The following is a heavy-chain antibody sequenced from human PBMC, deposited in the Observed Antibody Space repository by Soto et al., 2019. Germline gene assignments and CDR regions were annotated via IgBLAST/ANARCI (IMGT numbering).Heavy chain of an antibody. V-gene: IGHV1-8*02. CDR2: MNPNSGNT. J-gene: IGHJ3*02. CDR1: GYIFTDYY. Sequence: ASVKVSCKASGYIFTDYYMHWVRQAPGQELGWMGRMNPNSGNTGYAQKFQGRVTMTRNTSISTAYMELSSLRSEDTAVYYCASPARNYDFWSGYSFDIWGQGTMVTVSS. CDR3: ASPARNYDFWSGYSFDI. D-gene: IGHD3-3*01.